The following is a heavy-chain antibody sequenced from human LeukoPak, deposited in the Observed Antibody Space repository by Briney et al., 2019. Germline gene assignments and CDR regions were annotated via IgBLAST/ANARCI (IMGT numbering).Heavy chain of an antibody. CDR2: VYYTGNT. CDR1: GDSIGTYY. Sequence: SSETLSLTCTVSGDSIGTYYWSWIRQPPGKGLGWIGYVYYTGNTKHNPSFKSRVTISIDTSKKQFSLKLRSVTSADTAVYYCARLPESEATFQHWGQGTLVTVSS. CDR3: ARLPESEATFQH. D-gene: IGHD1-14*01. J-gene: IGHJ1*01. V-gene: IGHV4-59*01.